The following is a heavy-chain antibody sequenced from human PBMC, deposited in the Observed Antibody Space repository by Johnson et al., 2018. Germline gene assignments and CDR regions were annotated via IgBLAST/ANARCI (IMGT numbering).Heavy chain of an antibody. J-gene: IGHJ3*02. CDR1: GVSLSLYQ. Sequence: QVQLQESGPGLVKPSETPSLICTVSGVSLSLYQWDWIRQPPGKGLEWIGVIYESGRTRYNPSLNSRVTMSKDASKNQFSLRLDSVTAADTAVYYCARESFSATPPGNDGFDIWGQGTRVMVST. CDR3: ARESFSATPPGNDGFDI. D-gene: IGHD1-14*01. CDR2: IYESGRT. V-gene: IGHV4-59*01.